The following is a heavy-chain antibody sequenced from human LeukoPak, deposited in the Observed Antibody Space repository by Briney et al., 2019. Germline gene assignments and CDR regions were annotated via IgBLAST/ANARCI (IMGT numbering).Heavy chain of an antibody. CDR3: ARGQVAAAAAYSSSWPTTYYYYYGMDV. D-gene: IGHD6-13*01. CDR2: ISSSSSTI. Sequence: GGSLRLSCAASGFTFSSYSMNWVRQAPGKGLEWVSYISSSSSTIYYADSVKGRFTISRDNAKNSLYLQMNSLRAEDTAVYYCARGQVAAAAAYSSSWPTTYYYYYGMDVWGQGTTVTVSS. CDR1: GFTFSSYS. J-gene: IGHJ6*02. V-gene: IGHV3-48*01.